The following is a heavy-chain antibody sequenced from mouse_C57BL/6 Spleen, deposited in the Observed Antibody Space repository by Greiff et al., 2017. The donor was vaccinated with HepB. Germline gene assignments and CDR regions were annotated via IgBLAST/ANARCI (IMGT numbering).Heavy chain of an antibody. CDR2: INYDGSST. J-gene: IGHJ4*01. V-gene: IGHV5-16*01. Sequence: EVQRVESEGGLVQPGSSMKLSCTASGFTFSDYYMAWVRQVPEKGLEWVANINYDGSSTYYLDSLKSRFIISRDNAKNILYLQMSSLKSEDTATYYCARENVRYYYAMDYWGQGTSVTVSS. CDR1: GFTFSDYY. CDR3: ARENVRYYYAMDY.